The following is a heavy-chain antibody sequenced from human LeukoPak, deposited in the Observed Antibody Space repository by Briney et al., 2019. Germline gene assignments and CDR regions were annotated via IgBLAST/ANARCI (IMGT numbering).Heavy chain of an antibody. CDR1: GDFISTYY. D-gene: IGHD6-19*01. J-gene: IGHJ6*02. CDR3: ARVNSSGFRGYYGMDV. CDR2: IYYSGST. Sequence: SETLSLTCTVSGDFISTYYWSWIRQPPGKGLEWMGYIYYSGSTNYNPSLKSRVTISVDTSKNQFSLKLSSVTAADTAVYYCARVNSSGFRGYYGMDVWGQGTTVTVSS. V-gene: IGHV4-59*01.